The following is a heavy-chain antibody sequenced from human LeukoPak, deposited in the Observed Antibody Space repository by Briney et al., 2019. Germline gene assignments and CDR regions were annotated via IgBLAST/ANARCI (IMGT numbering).Heavy chain of an antibody. V-gene: IGHV5-51*01. Sequence: GESLKISCKGSGYSFTSYWIGWVRQMPGKGLEWMGIIYPGDSDTRYSPSFQGQFTISADKSISTAYLQWSSLKASDTAMYYCARHSIAVAGRGYYFDYWGQGTLVTVSS. CDR2: IYPGDSDT. D-gene: IGHD6-19*01. CDR3: ARHSIAVAGRGYYFDY. J-gene: IGHJ4*02. CDR1: GYSFTSYW.